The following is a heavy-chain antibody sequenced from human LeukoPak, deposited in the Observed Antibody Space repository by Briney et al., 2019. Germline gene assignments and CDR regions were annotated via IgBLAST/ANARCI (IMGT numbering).Heavy chain of an antibody. D-gene: IGHD1-20*01. V-gene: IGHV1-2*02. CDR2: INPNSGGT. CDR1: GYTFTGYY. CDR3: ARDLRITGTPSSLDY. Sequence: GASVKVSCKASGYTFTGYYMHWVRQAPGQGLEWMGWINPNSGGTNYAQKFQGRVTMTRDTSISTAYMELSRLRSDDTAVYYCARDLRITGTPSSLDYWGQGTLVTVSS. J-gene: IGHJ4*02.